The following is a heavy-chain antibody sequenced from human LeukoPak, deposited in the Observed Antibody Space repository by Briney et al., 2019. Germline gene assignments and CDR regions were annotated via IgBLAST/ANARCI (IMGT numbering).Heavy chain of an antibody. J-gene: IGHJ4*02. D-gene: IGHD6-13*01. CDR2: IYYSGSS. V-gene: IGHV4-39*01. Sequence: PSETLSLTCNVSGASIRSGRNYWGWIRQSPGKGLEWIGSIYYSGSSSYNPSLQSRVTISVDTSKNQFSLKLSSVTAADTAVYYCARYTPPYSSSWYAKADYFDYWGQGTLVTVSS. CDR1: GASIRSGRNY. CDR3: ARYTPPYSSSWYAKADYFDY.